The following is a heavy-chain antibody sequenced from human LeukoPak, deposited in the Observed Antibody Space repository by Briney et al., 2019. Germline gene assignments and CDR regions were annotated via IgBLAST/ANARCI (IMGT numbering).Heavy chain of an antibody. CDR1: GVSISSYY. CDR3: ARDGVAGGFDY. CDR2: IHYSGST. D-gene: IGHD6-19*01. J-gene: IGHJ4*02. Sequence: TSETLSLTCTVSGVSISSYYWNWIRQAPGKGLEWIGYIHYSGSTNHNSSLKSRVTISVDTSKNQYSLKLSSVTAADTAVYYCARDGVAGGFDYWGQGTLVTVSS. V-gene: IGHV4-59*01.